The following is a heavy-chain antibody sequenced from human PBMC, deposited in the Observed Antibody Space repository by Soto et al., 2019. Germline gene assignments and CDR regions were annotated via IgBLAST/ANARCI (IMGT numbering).Heavy chain of an antibody. CDR3: ARDGVVPAARMDV. Sequence: SVKVSCKASGGTFSSYAISWVRQAPGQGLEWMGGIIPIFGTANYAQKFQGRVTITADKSTSTAYMELSSLRSEDTAVYYCARDGVVPAARMDVWGQGTTVTVSS. J-gene: IGHJ6*02. D-gene: IGHD2-2*01. V-gene: IGHV1-69*06. CDR2: IIPIFGTA. CDR1: GGTFSSYA.